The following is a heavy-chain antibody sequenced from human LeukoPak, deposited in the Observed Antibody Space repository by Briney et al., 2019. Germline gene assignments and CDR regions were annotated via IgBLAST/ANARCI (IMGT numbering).Heavy chain of an antibody. CDR2: IIPIFGIA. D-gene: IGHD1-26*01. J-gene: IGHJ4*02. V-gene: IGHV1-69*04. CDR3: ARDAGSWELLG. CDR1: GGTFSSYA. Sequence: SVKVSCKASGGTFSSYAISWVRQAPGQGLEWMGRIIPIFGIANYAQKFQGRVTITADKSTSTAYMELSSLRSEDTAVYYCARDAGSWELLGWGQGTLVTVSS.